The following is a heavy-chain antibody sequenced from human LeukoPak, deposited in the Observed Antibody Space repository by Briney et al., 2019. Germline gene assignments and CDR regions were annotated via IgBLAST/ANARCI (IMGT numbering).Heavy chain of an antibody. CDR2: ISGSGGST. CDR1: GFTFSSYA. Sequence: GGSLRLSCAASGFTFSSYAMSWVRQAPGKGLEWVSAISGSGGSTYYADSVKGRFTISRDNSKNTLYLQMNSLRAEDTAVYYCAKDVLLWFGELLSPCDYWGQGTLVNVSS. D-gene: IGHD3-10*01. J-gene: IGHJ4*02. CDR3: AKDVLLWFGELLSPCDY. V-gene: IGHV3-23*01.